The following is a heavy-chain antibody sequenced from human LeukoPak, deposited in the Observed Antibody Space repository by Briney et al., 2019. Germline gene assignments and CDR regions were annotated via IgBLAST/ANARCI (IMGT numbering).Heavy chain of an antibody. Sequence: PGGSLRLSCAASGFTFSSHAMHWVRQAPGKGLEWVAIISYDGNNKYYADSVKGRFTISTDNSKNTLYLQMNSLRAEDTAVYYCARHFLAAAGSKGPLDYWGQGTLVTVSS. CDR2: ISYDGNNK. V-gene: IGHV3-30-3*01. CDR1: GFTFSSHA. D-gene: IGHD6-13*01. CDR3: ARHFLAAAGSKGPLDY. J-gene: IGHJ4*02.